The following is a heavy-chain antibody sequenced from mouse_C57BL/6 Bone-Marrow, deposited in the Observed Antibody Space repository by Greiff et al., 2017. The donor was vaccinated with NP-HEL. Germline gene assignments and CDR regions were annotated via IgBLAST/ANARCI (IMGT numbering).Heavy chain of an antibody. CDR1: GFSLTSYA. Sequence: VKLMESGPGLVAPSQSLSITCTVSGFSLTSYAISWVRQPPGKGLEWLGVIWTGGGTNYNSALKSRLSISKDNSKSQVFLKMNSLQTDDTARYYCARTPFYYGSTYVGAMDYWGQGTSVTVSS. V-gene: IGHV2-9-1*01. CDR3: ARTPFYYGSTYVGAMDY. J-gene: IGHJ4*01. D-gene: IGHD1-1*01. CDR2: IWTGGGT.